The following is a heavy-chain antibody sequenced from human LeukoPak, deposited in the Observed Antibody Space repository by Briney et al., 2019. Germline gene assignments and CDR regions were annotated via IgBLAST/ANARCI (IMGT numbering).Heavy chain of an antibody. CDR2: IYHSGTA. V-gene: IGHV4-4*02. D-gene: IGHD6-13*01. J-gene: IGHJ6*03. Sequence: PSETLSLTCDVSGGSISSRHWWSWVRQPPGKGLEWIGEIYHSGTANYNPSLKSRVTMSADTSKNQISLKLTSVTAADTAVYYCARCRSSPYYYMDVWGKGTTVTVSS. CDR3: ARCRSSPYYYMDV. CDR1: GGSISSRHW.